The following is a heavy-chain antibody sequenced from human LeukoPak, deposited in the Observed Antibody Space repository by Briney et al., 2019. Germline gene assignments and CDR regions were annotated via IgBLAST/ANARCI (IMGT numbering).Heavy chain of an antibody. V-gene: IGHV3-53*01. CDR3: ARLTLDYSSQYYFDY. CDR2: IYSGGST. D-gene: IGHD6-13*01. CDR1: GFTVSNNY. Sequence: GGSLRLSCAASGFTVSNNYMSWVRQAPGKGLEWVSVIYSGGSTYYADSVKGRFTISRDNSKNTLYLQMNSLRAEDTAVYYCARLTLDYSSQYYFDYWGQGTLVTVSS. J-gene: IGHJ4*02.